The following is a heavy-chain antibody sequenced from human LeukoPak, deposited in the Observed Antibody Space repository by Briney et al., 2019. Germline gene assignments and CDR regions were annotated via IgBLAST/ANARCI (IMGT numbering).Heavy chain of an antibody. J-gene: IGHJ5*02. V-gene: IGHV3-30*02. CDR1: GFTLSYSG. CDR2: IQFDGSTK. D-gene: IGHD2-15*01. CDR3: AKEISRITIGGGIWFDP. Sequence: GGSLRLSCAASGFTLSYSGMHWVRQAPGKGLEWVAFIQFDGSTKAYADSVKGRFAISRDNSKNTVYLQMNSLGRDDTAVYYCAKEISRITIGGGIWFDPWGQGTLITVSS.